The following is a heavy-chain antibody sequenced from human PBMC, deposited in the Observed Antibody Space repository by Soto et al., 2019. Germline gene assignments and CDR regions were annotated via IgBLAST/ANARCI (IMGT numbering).Heavy chain of an antibody. Sequence: SQTLSLTCAISGDSVSSNSAAWNWIRQSPSRGLEWLGRTYYRSKWYNDYAVSVESRITINPDTSKNQFSLQLNSVTPEDTAVYYCARDRQRDFWGGYYPNYYYYYGMDVWGQGTTVTVSS. CDR3: ARDRQRDFWGGYYPNYYYYYGMDV. CDR2: TYYRSKWYN. V-gene: IGHV6-1*01. J-gene: IGHJ6*02. D-gene: IGHD3-3*01. CDR1: GDSVSSNSAA.